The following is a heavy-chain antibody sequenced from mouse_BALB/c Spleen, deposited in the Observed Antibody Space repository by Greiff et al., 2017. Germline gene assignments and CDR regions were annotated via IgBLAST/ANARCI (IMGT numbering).Heavy chain of an antibody. D-gene: IGHD2-14*01. CDR3: ARVRDYAMDY. Sequence: SGAELVKPGASVKLSCTASGFNIKDTYMHWVKQRPEQGLEWIGRIDPANGNTKYDPKFQGKATITADTSSNTAYLQLSSLTSEDTAVYYCARVRDYAMDYWGQGTSVTVSS. V-gene: IGHV14-3*02. CDR2: IDPANGNT. CDR1: GFNIKDTY. J-gene: IGHJ4*01.